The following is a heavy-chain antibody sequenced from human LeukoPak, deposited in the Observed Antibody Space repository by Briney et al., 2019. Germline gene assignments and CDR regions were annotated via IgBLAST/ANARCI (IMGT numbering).Heavy chain of an antibody. V-gene: IGHV4-4*07. CDR2: IYTSGST. CDR3: ARARPNSCSWLDAFDI. J-gene: IGHJ3*02. Sequence: SETLSLTCTVSGGSISSYYWSWIRQPAGKGLEWIGRIYTSGSTNYNPSLKRRVTMSVDTAKNQFSLKLSSVTAADTAVYYCARARPNSCSWLDAFDIWGQGTMVTVSS. D-gene: IGHD6-13*01. CDR1: GGSISSYY.